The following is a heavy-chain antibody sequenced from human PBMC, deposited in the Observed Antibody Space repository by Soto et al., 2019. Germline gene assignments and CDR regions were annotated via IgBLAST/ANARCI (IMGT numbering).Heavy chain of an antibody. Sequence: GGSLRLSCAASGFTFSSYGMHWVRQAPGKGLEWVAVISYDGSNKYYADSVKGRFTISRDNSKNTLYLQMNSLRAEDTAVYYCAKERYSSSWAPFDYWGQGTLVTVSS. D-gene: IGHD6-13*01. CDR2: ISYDGSNK. CDR1: GFTFSSYG. J-gene: IGHJ4*02. CDR3: AKERYSSSWAPFDY. V-gene: IGHV3-30*18.